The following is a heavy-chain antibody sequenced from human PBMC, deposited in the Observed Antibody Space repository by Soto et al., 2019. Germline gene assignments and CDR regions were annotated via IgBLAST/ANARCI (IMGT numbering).Heavy chain of an antibody. CDR2: IRSRGGST. J-gene: IGHJ6*03. CDR1: GFTFTNYD. CDR3: AKVFCSCGSCPTYYSYMDV. Sequence: EVQLLESGGGLVQPGGSLTLSCAASGFTFTNYDMRWVRQPPGKGLEWVSVIRSRGGSTNYAGSVKGRFTVSRDNSKNTLYLQMNSLRAEDTAVYYCAKVFCSCGSCPTYYSYMDVWGKGTTVTVSS. D-gene: IGHD2-15*01. V-gene: IGHV3-23*01.